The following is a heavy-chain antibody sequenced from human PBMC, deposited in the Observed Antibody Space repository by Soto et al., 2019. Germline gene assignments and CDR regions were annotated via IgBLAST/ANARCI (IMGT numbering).Heavy chain of an antibody. CDR2: IDPSDSYT. CDR1: GYSFTSYW. D-gene: IGHD2-2*01. CDR3: ARGDCSSTSCYLYYYYGMDV. Sequence: PGESLKISCKGSGYSFTSYWISWVRQMPGKGLEWMGRIDPSDSYTNYSPSFQGHVTISADKSISTAYLQWSSLKASDTAMYYCARGDCSSTSCYLYYYYGMDVWGQGTTVTVSS. V-gene: IGHV5-10-1*01. J-gene: IGHJ6*02.